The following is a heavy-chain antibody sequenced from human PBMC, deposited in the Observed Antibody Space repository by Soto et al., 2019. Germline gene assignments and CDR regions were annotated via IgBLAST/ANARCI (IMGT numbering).Heavy chain of an antibody. J-gene: IGHJ4*02. Sequence: QVQLVQSGAEVKKPGASVKVSCKASGYTFTGYYMHWVRQAPGQGLEWMGWINPNSGGTNYAQKFQGRVTMTRDTSITAAYMELSGLRSEDTAVYYCARGGGGRWYSGDYWGQGTLVTVSS. V-gene: IGHV1-2*02. CDR3: ARGGGGRWYSGDY. CDR1: GYTFTGYY. D-gene: IGHD6-13*01. CDR2: INPNSGGT.